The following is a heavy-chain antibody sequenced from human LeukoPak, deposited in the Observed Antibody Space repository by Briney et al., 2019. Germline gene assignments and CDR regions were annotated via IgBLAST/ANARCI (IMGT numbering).Heavy chain of an antibody. Sequence: GGSLRLSCAASGFTFSSYSMNWVRQAPGKGLEWVSYISSSSSTIYYADSVKGRFTISRDNAKNSLYLQMNSLRAEDTAVYYCARDMSVGVAHLFDYWGQGTLVTVSS. CDR2: ISSSSSTI. CDR3: ARDMSVGVAHLFDY. J-gene: IGHJ4*02. D-gene: IGHD1-26*01. V-gene: IGHV3-48*04. CDR1: GFTFSSYS.